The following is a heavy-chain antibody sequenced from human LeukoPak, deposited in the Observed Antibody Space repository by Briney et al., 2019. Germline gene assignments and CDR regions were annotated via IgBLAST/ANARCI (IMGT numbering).Heavy chain of an antibody. V-gene: IGHV4-34*01. CDR1: GGSFSGYY. CDR3: ARVGCSSTSCYNYFDY. CDR2: INHSGST. D-gene: IGHD2-2*01. Sequence: PSETLSLTCAVYGGSFSGYYWSWIRQPPGKGLEWIGEINHSGSTNYNPSLKNRVTISVDTSKNQFSLKLSSVTAADTAVYYCARVGCSSTSCYNYFDYWGQGTLVTVSS. J-gene: IGHJ4*02.